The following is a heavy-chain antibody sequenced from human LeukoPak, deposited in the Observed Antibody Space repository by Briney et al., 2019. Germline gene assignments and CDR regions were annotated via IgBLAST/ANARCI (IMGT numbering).Heavy chain of an antibody. V-gene: IGHV3-7*01. CDR2: IKQDGSEK. CDR1: GFTFSNYG. Sequence: GGSLRLSCEASGFTFSNYGMHWVRQAPGKGLEWVANIKQDGSEKYYVDSVKGRFTISRDNAKNSLYLQMNSLRAEDTAVYYCAGGEGYSYGYYFDYWGQGTLVTVSS. CDR3: AGGEGYSYGYYFDY. D-gene: IGHD5-18*01. J-gene: IGHJ4*02.